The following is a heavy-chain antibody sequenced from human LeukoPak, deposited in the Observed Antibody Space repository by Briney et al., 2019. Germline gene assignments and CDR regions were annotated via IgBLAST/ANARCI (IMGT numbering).Heavy chain of an antibody. CDR2: IYYSGST. Sequence: SETLSLTCTVSGGSISSYYWSWIRQPPRKGLEWIGYIYYSGSTNYNPSLKSRVTISVDTSKNQFSLKLSSVTAADTAVYYCARDRRNSAGLDYWGQGTLVIVSS. D-gene: IGHD4-23*01. CDR3: ARDRRNSAGLDY. J-gene: IGHJ4*02. V-gene: IGHV4-59*01. CDR1: GGSISSYY.